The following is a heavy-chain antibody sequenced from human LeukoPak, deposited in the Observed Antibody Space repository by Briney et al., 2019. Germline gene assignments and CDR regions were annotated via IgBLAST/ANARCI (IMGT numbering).Heavy chain of an antibody. V-gene: IGHV4-59*08. Sequence: SETLSLTCTVSGGSISNYYWSWIRQPPGKGLEWIGYIYYSGSNNYNPSLKSRVTISVDTSKNQFSLKLNSVTAADTAVYYCARRAYGSGSFNRYYFDYWCQGALVAVSS. D-gene: IGHD3-10*01. J-gene: IGHJ4*02. CDR2: IYYSGSN. CDR1: GGSISNYY. CDR3: ARRAYGSGSFNRYYFDY.